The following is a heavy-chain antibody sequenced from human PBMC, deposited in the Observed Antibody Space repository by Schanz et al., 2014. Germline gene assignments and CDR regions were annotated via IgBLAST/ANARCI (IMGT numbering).Heavy chain of an antibody. D-gene: IGHD3-10*01. CDR3: ARGRGFYDY. CDR2: ITAYNGDT. Sequence: QVQLVQSEAEVKKPGSSVKVSCKASGGTFSSYTISWVRQAPGLGLEWMGWITAYNGDTNYALKLQGRVTMTTDTSTGTAYMELRSLTSEDTAVHYCARGRGFYDYWGQGTLVTVSS. V-gene: IGHV1-18*01. J-gene: IGHJ4*02. CDR1: GGTFSSYT.